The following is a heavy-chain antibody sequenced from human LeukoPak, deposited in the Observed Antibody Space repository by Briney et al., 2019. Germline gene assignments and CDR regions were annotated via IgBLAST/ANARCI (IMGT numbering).Heavy chain of an antibody. CDR1: GFTFTSYV. J-gene: IGHJ4*02. CDR2: ISGSGGST. CDR3: AKAGQGDN. V-gene: IGHV3-23*01. Sequence: PGGSLRLSCAASGFTFTSYVMTWVGHAPGKGLEWVSSISGSGGSTWYADSVKGRFTISRDNSKNTIYLQMNSLRAEDTASYYCAKAGQGDNWGQGTLVIVSS.